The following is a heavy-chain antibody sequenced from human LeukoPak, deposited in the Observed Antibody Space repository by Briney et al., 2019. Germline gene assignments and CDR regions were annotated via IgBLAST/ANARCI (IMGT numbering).Heavy chain of an antibody. CDR1: GFTFSSYE. D-gene: IGHD4-17*01. CDR2: ISSSGSTI. CDR3: ARDPQTTAGFDY. J-gene: IGHJ4*02. V-gene: IGHV3-48*03. Sequence: GGSLRLSCAASGFTFSSYEMNWVRQAPGKGLEWVSYISSSGSTIYYADSVKGRFTISRDNAKNSLYLQMNSLRAEDTAVYYCARDPQTTAGFDYWGQGTLVTVSS.